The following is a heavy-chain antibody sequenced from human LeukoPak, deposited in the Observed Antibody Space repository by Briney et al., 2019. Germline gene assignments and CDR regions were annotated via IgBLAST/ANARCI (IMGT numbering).Heavy chain of an antibody. CDR2: IKQDGNEK. CDR3: ARRPRYYYGSGSYWYYYYYYMDV. J-gene: IGHJ6*03. D-gene: IGHD3-10*01. Sequence: GGSLRLSCAASGFIFSGYWMTWVRQVPGKGLEWVANIKQDGNEKYYVDSVKGRFTISRDNAKNSLYLQMNSLRAEDTAVYYCARRPRYYYGSGSYWYYYYYYMDVWGKGTTVTISS. CDR1: GFIFSGYW. V-gene: IGHV3-7*01.